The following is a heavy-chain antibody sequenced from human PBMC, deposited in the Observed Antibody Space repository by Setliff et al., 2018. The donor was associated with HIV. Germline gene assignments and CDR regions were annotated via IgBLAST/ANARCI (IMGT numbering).Heavy chain of an antibody. CDR2: INPSGGST. Sequence: ASVKVSFKASGYTFTSYYMHWVRQAPGQGLEWMGIINPSGGSTSYAQKFQGRVTMTRDTSTSTVYMELSSLRSEDTAVYYCARNPRIAVAGTDYYYYMDVWGKGTTVTVSS. D-gene: IGHD6-19*01. J-gene: IGHJ6*03. CDR1: GYTFTSYY. V-gene: IGHV1-46*01. CDR3: ARNPRIAVAGTDYYYYMDV.